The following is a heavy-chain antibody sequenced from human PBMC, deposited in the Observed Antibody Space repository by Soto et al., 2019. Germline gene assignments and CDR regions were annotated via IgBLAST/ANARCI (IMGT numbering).Heavy chain of an antibody. Sequence: AESLKISCKGSGYSFTSYWIGWVRQVPGKGLEWMGIIYPGDSDTRYSPSFQGQVTISADKSISTAYLQWSSLKASDTAMYYCARVPAALYSSYATDGWGQGPTVTLSS. V-gene: IGHV5-51*01. CDR3: ARVPAALYSSYATDG. CDR2: IYPGDSDT. D-gene: IGHD2-2*01. J-gene: IGHJ6*02. CDR1: GYSFTSYW.